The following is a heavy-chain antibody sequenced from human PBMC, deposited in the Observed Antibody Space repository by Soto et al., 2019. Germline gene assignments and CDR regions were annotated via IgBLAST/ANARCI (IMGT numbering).Heavy chain of an antibody. Sequence: PGGSLRLSCAASGFTFSSYGMHWVRQAPGKGLEWVAVISYDGSDKDYADSVKGRFTISRDNSKNTLYLQMNSLKAEETAVYYCAQDRRQDDIGGGYFDYLDYWGQGTLVTVS. D-gene: IGHD2-15*01. J-gene: IGHJ4*02. CDR1: GFTFSSYG. CDR3: AQDRRQDDIGGGYFDYLDY. CDR2: ISYDGSDK. V-gene: IGHV3-30*18.